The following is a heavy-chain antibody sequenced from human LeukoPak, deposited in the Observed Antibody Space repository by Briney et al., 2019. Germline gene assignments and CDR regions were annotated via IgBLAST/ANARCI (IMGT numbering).Heavy chain of an antibody. D-gene: IGHD4-11*01. CDR2: VYNSGST. Sequence: SETLSLTCTVSGGSISIYYWSWIRQPPGKGLEWIGYVYNSGSTDYNPSLKSRVTISVDRSSNQFSLKLTSVTAADTAVYYCARTVTTTHFDYWGQGTLVTVSS. CDR3: ARTVTTTHFDY. CDR1: GGSISIYY. J-gene: IGHJ4*02. V-gene: IGHV4-59*12.